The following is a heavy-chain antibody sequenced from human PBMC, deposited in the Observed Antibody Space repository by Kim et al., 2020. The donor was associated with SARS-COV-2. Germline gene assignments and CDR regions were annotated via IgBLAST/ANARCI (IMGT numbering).Heavy chain of an antibody. D-gene: IGHD3-16*01. J-gene: IGHJ5*02. V-gene: IGHV3-30*04. Sequence: GGSLRLSCAASGFIFSDYAMQWVRQAPNKGLEWVAVTSYDETKKYYADSVKGRFTISKDNSKNTLYLQMNSLRPEDTAVYYCAGGGSWGQGTLVTFSS. CDR1: GFIFSDYA. CDR2: TSYDETKK. CDR3: AGGGS.